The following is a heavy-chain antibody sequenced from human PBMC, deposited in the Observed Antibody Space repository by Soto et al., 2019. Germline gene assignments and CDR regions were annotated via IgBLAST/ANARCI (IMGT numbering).Heavy chain of an antibody. Sequence: GGSLRLSCAASGFTFSSYSMNWVRQAPGKGLEWVSYISPSSSTINYADSVKGRFTISRDNVKNSLYLQMNSLRDEDTAVYFCARNYGGAYDSWGQGTLVTVSS. CDR2: ISPSSSTI. J-gene: IGHJ4*02. CDR1: GFTFSSYS. D-gene: IGHD3-16*01. CDR3: ARNYGGAYDS. V-gene: IGHV3-48*02.